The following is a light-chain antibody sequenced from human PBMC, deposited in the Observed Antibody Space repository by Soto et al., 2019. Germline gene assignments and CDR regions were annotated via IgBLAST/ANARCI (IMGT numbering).Light chain of an antibody. Sequence: QSVLTQSPSASASLGASVKITCTLSSGHSTYAIAWHQQQSEKGPRYLMKVNNDGTHNKGDGIPDRFSGSSSGAERYLTISSLQSEDEADYYCQTWDTGIRVFGGGTKLTVL. CDR1: SGHSTYA. J-gene: IGLJ3*02. CDR2: VNNDGTH. CDR3: QTWDTGIRV. V-gene: IGLV4-69*01.